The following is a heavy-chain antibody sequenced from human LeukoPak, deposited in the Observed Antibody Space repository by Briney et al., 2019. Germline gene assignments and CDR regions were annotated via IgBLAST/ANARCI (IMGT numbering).Heavy chain of an antibody. Sequence: SETLSLTCNVSGGSIRGYYWSWIRQPPGKGLEWIGYIYSSGSTNYNPSFKNRVTMSVDTSKNQFSLKLSSVTAADTAVYYCARSMNCENSSSPGVGWFDPWGQGTLVTGSS. V-gene: IGHV4-59*08. CDR2: IYSSGST. CDR1: GGSIRGYY. D-gene: IGHD6-13*01. CDR3: ARSMNCENSSSPGVGWFDP. J-gene: IGHJ5*02.